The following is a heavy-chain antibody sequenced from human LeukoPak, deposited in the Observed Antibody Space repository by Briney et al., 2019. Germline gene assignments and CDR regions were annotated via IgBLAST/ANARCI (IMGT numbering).Heavy chain of an antibody. CDR3: ARDRGDIAVLDY. V-gene: IGHV3-21*01. Sequence: GGSLRLSCSASGFTFSRHHMTWVRQAPGKGLEWVSSISATSTFIEDADSVKGRFTISRDNAKNSVYLQMDSLKDEDTAVYYCARDRGDIAVLDYWGQGTLVTVSS. D-gene: IGHD6-19*01. CDR2: ISATSTFI. CDR1: GFTFSRHH. J-gene: IGHJ4*02.